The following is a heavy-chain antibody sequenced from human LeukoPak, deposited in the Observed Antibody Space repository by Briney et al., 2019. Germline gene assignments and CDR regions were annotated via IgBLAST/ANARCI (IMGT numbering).Heavy chain of an antibody. CDR3: AKDKGGYTYSSYYFDY. V-gene: IGHV3-43D*03. CDR1: GLTFDNYA. D-gene: IGHD5-18*01. CDR2: ITWDGGNT. J-gene: IGHJ4*02. Sequence: GGSLRLSCAASGLTFDNYATHWVRQAPGKGLDWVSLITWDGGNTYYADSVKGRFTISRDNSKNSLYLQMNSLRAEDTALYYCAKDKGGYTYSSYYFDYWGQGTLVTVSS.